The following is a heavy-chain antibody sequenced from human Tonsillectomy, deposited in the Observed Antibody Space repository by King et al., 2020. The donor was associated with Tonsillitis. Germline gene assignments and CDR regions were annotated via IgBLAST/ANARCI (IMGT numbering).Heavy chain of an antibody. V-gene: IGHV4-34*01. J-gene: IGHJ4*02. Sequence: VQLQQWGAGLLKPSETLSLTCAVYGGSVSGYYWSWIRQPPGKGLEWIWEINHSGSTNFNPSLKSRVTISVDTSKNQFSLKLSSVTAADTAVYYCARSPAGAYFDSWGQGTLVTVSS. D-gene: IGHD1-26*01. CDR2: INHSGST. CDR1: GGSVSGYY. CDR3: ARSPAGAYFDS.